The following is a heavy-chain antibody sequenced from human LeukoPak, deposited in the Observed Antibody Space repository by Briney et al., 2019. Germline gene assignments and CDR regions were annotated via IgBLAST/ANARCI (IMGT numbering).Heavy chain of an antibody. CDR1: GFSFRSYG. Sequence: GGSLRLSCAASGFSFRSYGIHWVRQTPGKGLEWVAVIGYDGSNKYYADSVKGRFTISRDNSKNTLYLQMKSLRTEDTAMYFCAKEIYYDSSAFFDYWGQGTLVTVSS. D-gene: IGHD3-22*01. CDR2: IGYDGSNK. J-gene: IGHJ4*02. CDR3: AKEIYYDSSAFFDY. V-gene: IGHV3-30*18.